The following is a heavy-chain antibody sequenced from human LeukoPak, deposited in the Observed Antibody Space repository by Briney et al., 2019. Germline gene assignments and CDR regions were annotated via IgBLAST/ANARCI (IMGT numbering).Heavy chain of an antibody. J-gene: IGHJ4*02. CDR1: GGTFSSYA. Sequence: GASVKVSCKASGGTFSSYAISWVRQAPGQGLEWMGGIIPIFGTANYAQKFQGRVTITADESTSTAYMELRSLRSDDTAVYYCARVYGDYYFDYWGQGTLVTVSS. D-gene: IGHD4-17*01. CDR2: IIPIFGTA. V-gene: IGHV1-69*13. CDR3: ARVYGDYYFDY.